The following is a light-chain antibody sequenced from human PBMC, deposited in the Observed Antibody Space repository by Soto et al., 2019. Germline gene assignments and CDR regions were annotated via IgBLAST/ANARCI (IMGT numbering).Light chain of an antibody. Sequence: QSALTQPASVSGSPGQSIAISCTGTNGDIGGYNYVSWYQQHPGKAPKLLIYDVSNRPSGVSNRFSGSKSGNMASLTISGLHAEDEADYYCSSYTSSNTWVFGGGTKLTVL. CDR3: SSYTSSNTWV. V-gene: IGLV2-14*01. J-gene: IGLJ3*02. CDR2: DVS. CDR1: NGDIGGYNY.